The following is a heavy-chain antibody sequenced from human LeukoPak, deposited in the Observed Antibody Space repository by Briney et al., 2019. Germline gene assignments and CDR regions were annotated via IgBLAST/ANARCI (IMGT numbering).Heavy chain of an antibody. CDR2: ISGSGGST. CDR1: GFTFSSYG. V-gene: IGHV3-23*01. CDR3: AKGGGDAVAVNFDY. J-gene: IGHJ4*02. Sequence: GGSLRLSCAASGFTFSSYGMSWVRQAPGKGLEWVSDISGSGGSTYYADSVKGRFTISRDNSKNTLYLQMNSLRAEDTAVYYCAKGGGDAVAVNFDYWGQGTLVTVSS. D-gene: IGHD6-19*01.